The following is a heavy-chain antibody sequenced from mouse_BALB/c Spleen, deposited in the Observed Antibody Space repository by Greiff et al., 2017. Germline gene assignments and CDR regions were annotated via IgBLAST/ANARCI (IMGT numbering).Heavy chain of an antibody. J-gene: IGHJ4*01. Sequence: EVQRVESGGGLVKPGGSLKLSCAASGFTFSSFGMHWVRQAPEKGLEWVAYISSGSSTIYYADTVKGRFTISRDNPKNTLFLQMASLRSEDTAMYYCARSDGSSYLYYAMDYWGQGTSVTVSS. CDR3: ARSDGSSYLYYAMDY. D-gene: IGHD1-1*01. CDR2: ISSGSSTI. CDR1: GFTFSSFG. V-gene: IGHV5-17*02.